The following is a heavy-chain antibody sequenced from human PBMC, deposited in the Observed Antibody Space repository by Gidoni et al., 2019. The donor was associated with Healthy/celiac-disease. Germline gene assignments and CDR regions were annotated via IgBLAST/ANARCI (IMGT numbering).Heavy chain of an antibody. Sequence: EVQLVESGGGLVKPGGSLRLSCEASGFTFSSYSMNWVRQAPGKGLGWVSSISSSSSYIYYADSVKGRFTISRDNAKNSLYLQMNSLRAEDTAVYYCARDPGYAAAGPYAGYFDYWGQGTLVTVSS. CDR3: ARDPGYAAAGPYAGYFDY. J-gene: IGHJ4*02. D-gene: IGHD6-13*01. CDR1: GFTFSSYS. V-gene: IGHV3-21*01. CDR2: ISSSSSYI.